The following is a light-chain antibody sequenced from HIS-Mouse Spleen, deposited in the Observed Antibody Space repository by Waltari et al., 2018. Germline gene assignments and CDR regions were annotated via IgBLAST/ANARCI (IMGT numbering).Light chain of an antibody. Sequence: QSALTQPPSASGSPGQSVTISCPGTRSDVGGYHYVPWYQQHPGKAPKLMIYEVSKRPSGVPDRFSGSKSGNTASLTVSGLQAEDEADYYCSSYAGSNNLGVFGTGTKVTVL. J-gene: IGLJ1*01. V-gene: IGLV2-8*01. CDR1: RSDVGGYHY. CDR3: SSYAGSNNLGV. CDR2: EVS.